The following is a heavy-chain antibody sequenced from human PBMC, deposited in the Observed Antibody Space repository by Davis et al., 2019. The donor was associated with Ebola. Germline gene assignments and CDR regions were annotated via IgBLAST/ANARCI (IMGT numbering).Heavy chain of an antibody. CDR1: GYSFTFFW. CDR2: IYPRDSDT. Sequence: GESLKISCKASGYSFTFFWIGWVRQMPGKGLEWIGIIYPRDSDTRYSPSFQGQVTISADKSIRTAYLQWSSLKASDTAIYYCARQPYSTSPIDYWGQGTLVTVSS. CDR3: ARQPYSTSPIDY. J-gene: IGHJ4*02. D-gene: IGHD6-13*01. V-gene: IGHV5-51*01.